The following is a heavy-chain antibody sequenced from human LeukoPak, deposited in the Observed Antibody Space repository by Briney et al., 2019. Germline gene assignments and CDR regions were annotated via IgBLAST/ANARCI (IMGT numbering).Heavy chain of an antibody. J-gene: IGHJ6*03. CDR2: IYTSGST. V-gene: IGHV4-61*02. CDR1: GGSISSGSYY. D-gene: IGHD6-6*01. Sequence: TLSLTCTVSGGSISSGSYYWSWIPQPAGKGLEWIGRIYTSGSTNSNPSLKSRVTISVDTTKNRFSLKLSSVTAADTAVYYCARGDSSSYYYYYYMDVWGKGTTVTVSS. CDR3: ARGDSSSYYYYYYMDV.